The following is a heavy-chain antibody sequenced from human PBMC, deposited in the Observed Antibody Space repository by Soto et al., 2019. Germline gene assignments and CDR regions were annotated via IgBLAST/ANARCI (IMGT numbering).Heavy chain of an antibody. V-gene: IGHV3-23*01. Sequence: PGGSLRLSCAASGFTFSNYAMSWVRQTPGKGLEWVAAISASDEGTYHADSVKGRFTISRDNSKNTLSLQMNNLRAEDTALYYCARAGGYFTSSCRGANCYPLDYWGQGTLVTVSS. CDR1: GFTFSNYA. CDR3: ARAGGYFTSSCRGANCYPLDY. J-gene: IGHJ4*02. D-gene: IGHD2-15*01. CDR2: ISASDEGT.